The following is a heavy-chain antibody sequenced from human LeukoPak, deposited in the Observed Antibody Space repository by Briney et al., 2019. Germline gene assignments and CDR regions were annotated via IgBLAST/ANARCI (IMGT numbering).Heavy chain of an antibody. CDR1: GYTFTSCD. V-gene: IGHV1-8*01. CDR3: ARAYGSRTPPLGY. D-gene: IGHD3-10*01. Sequence: ASVKVSCKASGYTFTSCDINWVRQATGQGLEWMGWMNPNSGNTGYAQKFQGRVTMTRNTSISTAYMELSSLRSEDTAVYYCARAYGSRTPPLGYWGQGTLVTVSS. CDR2: MNPNSGNT. J-gene: IGHJ4*02.